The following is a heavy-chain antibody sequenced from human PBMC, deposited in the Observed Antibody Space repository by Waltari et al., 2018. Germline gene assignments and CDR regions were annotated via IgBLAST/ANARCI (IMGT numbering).Heavy chain of an antibody. CDR3: ARAGAYCGGDCYSWLAGFDY. D-gene: IGHD2-21*01. V-gene: IGHV1-18*01. Sequence: QVQLVQSGAEVKKPGASVKVSCKASGYTFTRSGIRWVRQAPGQGREWLGWISAYNGNTNYAQKLQGRVTMTTDTSTSTAYMELRSLRSDDTAVYYCARAGAYCGGDCYSWLAGFDYWGQGTLVTVSS. CDR1: GYTFTRSG. CDR2: ISAYNGNT. J-gene: IGHJ4*02.